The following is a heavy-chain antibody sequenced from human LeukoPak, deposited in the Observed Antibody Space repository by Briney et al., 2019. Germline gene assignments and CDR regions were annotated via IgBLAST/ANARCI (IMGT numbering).Heavy chain of an antibody. J-gene: IGHJ4*02. D-gene: IGHD3-10*01. V-gene: IGHV4-39*01. CDR2: IYYSGST. CDR3: ARRTPALWFGED. Sequence: PSETLSLTCTVSGGSISSSSYYWGWIRQPPGKGLEWIGGIYYSGSTYYNPSLKSRVTISVDTSKNQFSLKLSSVTAADTAVYYCARRTPALWFGEDWGQGTLVTVSS. CDR1: GGSISSSSYY.